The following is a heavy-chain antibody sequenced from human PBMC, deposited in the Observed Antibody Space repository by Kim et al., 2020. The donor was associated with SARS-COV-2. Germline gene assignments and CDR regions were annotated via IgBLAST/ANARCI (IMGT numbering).Heavy chain of an antibody. V-gene: IGHV1-69*10. Sequence: SVKVSCKTSGDTFSSYDIGWVRQVPGQGLEWMGGIIPAFGVTKSAQKFQGRLTMTADKSTSTVYMELSGLTSADTAVYYCARSMVPDSSPDMHVAMIVVDPGWFDPWGQGTLVTVSS. J-gene: IGHJ5*02. CDR1: GDTFSSYD. CDR2: IIPAFGVT. D-gene: IGHD3-22*01. CDR3: ARSMVPDSSPDMHVAMIVVDPGWFDP.